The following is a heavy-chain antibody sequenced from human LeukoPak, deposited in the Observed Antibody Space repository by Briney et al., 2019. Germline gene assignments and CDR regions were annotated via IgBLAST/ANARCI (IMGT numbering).Heavy chain of an antibody. J-gene: IGHJ4*02. CDR1: GFTFSSYS. D-gene: IGHD5-12*01. Sequence: PGGSLRLSCAASGFTFSSYSMNWVRQAPGKGLEYVSSISSSSSYIYYADSVKGRFTISRDNAKNSLYLQMNSLRAEDTAVYYCARDRYSGYGGDFDYWGQGTLVTVSS. V-gene: IGHV3-21*01. CDR2: ISSSSSYI. CDR3: ARDRYSGYGGDFDY.